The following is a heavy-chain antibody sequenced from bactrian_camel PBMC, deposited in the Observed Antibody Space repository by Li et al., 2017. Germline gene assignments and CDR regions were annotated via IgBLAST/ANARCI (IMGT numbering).Heavy chain of an antibody. Sequence: HVQLVESGGGSVQAGGSLRLSCVVSGVPYGTDCVGWFRQAPGKGLEWVSAVKPDGRRTSYTNSVKGRFTISRDNAKNTLYLQLTSLKTDDTAMYYCAKGRGDYAGSSLEFWGKGTQVTVS. CDR1: GVPYGTDC. J-gene: IGHJ4*01. CDR3: AKGRGDYAGSSLEF. V-gene: IGHV3S1*01. D-gene: IGHD2*01. CDR2: VKPDGRRT.